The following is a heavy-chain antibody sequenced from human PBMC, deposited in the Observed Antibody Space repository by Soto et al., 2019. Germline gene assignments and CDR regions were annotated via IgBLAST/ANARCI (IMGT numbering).Heavy chain of an antibody. J-gene: IGHJ4*02. D-gene: IGHD6-19*01. Sequence: PGVSLRLSCAASGFNFSDHYMNWIRQAPGKGLEWVSYISGSSRYTNFADSVKGRFTISRDNAKNSLYLQMNSLRAEDTAVYYCARHSSGWHYYDYWGQGT. CDR1: GFNFSDHY. V-gene: IGHV3-11*06. CDR3: ARHSSGWHYYDY. CDR2: ISGSSRYT.